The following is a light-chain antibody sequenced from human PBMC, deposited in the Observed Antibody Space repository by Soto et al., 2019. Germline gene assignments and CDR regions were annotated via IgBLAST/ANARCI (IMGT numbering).Light chain of an antibody. J-gene: IGLJ1*01. CDR2: EVI. CDR1: SSDVGAYNF. V-gene: IGLV2-14*01. Sequence: QSALTQPASVSGSPGQSITISCTGTSSDVGAYNFVSWYQQHPGKAPKLMIYEVIHRPSGISTRFSGSKPGNTASLTISGVQAEDEADYYCSAYTTSSTLVFGTGTKVTVL. CDR3: SAYTTSSTLV.